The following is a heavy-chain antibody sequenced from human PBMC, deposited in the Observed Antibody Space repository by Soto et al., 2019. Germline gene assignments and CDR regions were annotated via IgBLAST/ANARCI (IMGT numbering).Heavy chain of an antibody. V-gene: IGHV4-30-4*01. Sequence: QVQLQESGPRLLKPSQTLSLTCTVSGVSVISGDYYWNWIRQPPGEGLEWIGYSFYSGNTYSNPALKSRVTISVDTPKNQFYLTLTSVTDADTAVYYCVRDVNNISPTGHFTADGHFDSWGQGVLVTVSS. CDR1: GVSVISGDYY. CDR2: SFYSGNT. J-gene: IGHJ4*02. CDR3: VRDVNNISPTGHFTADGHFDS. D-gene: IGHD1-1*01.